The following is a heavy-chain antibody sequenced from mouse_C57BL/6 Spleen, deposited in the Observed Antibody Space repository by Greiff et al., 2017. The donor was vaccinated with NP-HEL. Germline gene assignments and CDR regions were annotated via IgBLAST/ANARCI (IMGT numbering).Heavy chain of an antibody. CDR3: ARTSSGRFAY. J-gene: IGHJ3*01. V-gene: IGHV7-3*01. Sequence: EVKLLESGGGLVQPGGSLSLSCAASGFTFTDYYMSWVRQPPGKALEWLGFIRNKANGYTTEYSASVKGRFTISRDNSQSILYLQMNALRAEDSATYYCARTSSGRFAYWGQGTLVTVSA. CDR1: GFTFTDYY. CDR2: IRNKANGYTT. D-gene: IGHD3-2*02.